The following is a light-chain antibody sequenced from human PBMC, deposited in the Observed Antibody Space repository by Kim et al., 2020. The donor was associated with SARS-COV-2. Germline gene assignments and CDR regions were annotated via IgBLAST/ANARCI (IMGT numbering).Light chain of an antibody. V-gene: IGLV3-1*01. CDR3: QAWDNSIYVV. CDR1: KLGNKY. Sequence: SYELTQPPSVSVSPGQTVSITCSGDKLGNKYACWYQQKAGQSPVQVIYQNRKRPTGIPERFSGSNSGNTATLTISGTQAVDEADYYCQAWDNSIYVVFGGGTKLTVL. CDR2: QNR. J-gene: IGLJ2*01.